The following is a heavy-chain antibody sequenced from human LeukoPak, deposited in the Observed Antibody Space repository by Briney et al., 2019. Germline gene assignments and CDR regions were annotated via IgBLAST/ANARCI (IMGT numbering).Heavy chain of an antibody. J-gene: IGHJ6*04. Sequence: SETLSLTCGVYGGSFNTYYWSWIRQPPGKGLEWIGEINHNGRTNYNPSLKSRVTISVDSSMNQFSPKVTSVTAADTAVYYCARWTPRTEMKGLNYYYGMDVWGKGRTVTVSS. CDR3: ARWTPRTEMKGLNYYYGMDV. CDR2: INHNGRT. D-gene: IGHD3/OR15-3a*01. CDR1: GGSFNTYY. V-gene: IGHV4-34*01.